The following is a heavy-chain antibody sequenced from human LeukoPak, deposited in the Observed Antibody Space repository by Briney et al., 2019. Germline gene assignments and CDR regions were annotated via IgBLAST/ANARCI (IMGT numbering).Heavy chain of an antibody. CDR1: GYTFTGYY. Sequence: ASVKVSCKASGYTFTGYYMHWVRQAPGQGLEWMGRIDPNSGGTNYAQKFQGRVTMTRDTSISTAYMELSRLRSDDTAVYYCARAPDNTYYYDSSGYYYWGQGTLVTVSS. V-gene: IGHV1-2*06. J-gene: IGHJ4*02. D-gene: IGHD3-22*01. CDR2: IDPNSGGT. CDR3: ARAPDNTYYYDSSGYYY.